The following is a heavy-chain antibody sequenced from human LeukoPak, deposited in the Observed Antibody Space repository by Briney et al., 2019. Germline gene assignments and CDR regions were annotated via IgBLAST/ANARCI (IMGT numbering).Heavy chain of an antibody. D-gene: IGHD2-15*01. CDR1: GGSISSGDYY. Sequence: SETLSLTCTVSGGSISSGDYYWSWIRQPPGKGLEWIGYIYYSGSTYYNPSLKSRVTISVDTSKNQFSLKLSSVTAADTAVYYCARNIVVVAAARASDAFDIWGQGTMVTVSS. CDR3: ARNIVVVAAARASDAFDI. J-gene: IGHJ3*02. V-gene: IGHV4-30-4*01. CDR2: IYYSGST.